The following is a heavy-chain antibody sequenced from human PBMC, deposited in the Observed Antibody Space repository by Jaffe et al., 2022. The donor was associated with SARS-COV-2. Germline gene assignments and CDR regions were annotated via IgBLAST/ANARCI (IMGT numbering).Heavy chain of an antibody. CDR1: GGSISSYY. J-gene: IGHJ4*02. CDR3: ARARSITMVRGVIPLIDY. Sequence: QVQLQESGPGLVKPSETLSLTCTVSGGSISSYYWSWIRQPPGKGLEWIGYIYYSGSTNYNPSLKSRVTISVDTSKNQFSLKLSSVTAADTAVYYCARARSITMVRGVIPLIDYWGQGTLVTVSS. CDR2: IYYSGST. D-gene: IGHD3-10*01. V-gene: IGHV4-59*01.